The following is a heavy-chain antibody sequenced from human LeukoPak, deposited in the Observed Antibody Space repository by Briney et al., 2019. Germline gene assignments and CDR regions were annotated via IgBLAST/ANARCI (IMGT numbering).Heavy chain of an antibody. D-gene: IGHD3-3*01. CDR2: ISWNSGSI. CDR1: GFTFDDYA. Sequence: GGSLRLSCAASGFTFDDYAMHWVRQAPGKGLEWVSGISWNSGSIGYADSVKGRFTISRDNAKNSLVLQMESLRAEDTAVYYCAKDTGSPADAITMEDNAFDIWGQGTMVTVSS. V-gene: IGHV3-9*01. CDR3: AKDTGSPADAITMEDNAFDI. J-gene: IGHJ3*02.